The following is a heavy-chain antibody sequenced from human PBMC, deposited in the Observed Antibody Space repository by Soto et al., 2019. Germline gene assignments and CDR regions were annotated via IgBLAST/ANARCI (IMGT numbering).Heavy chain of an antibody. Sequence: ASVKVSCKASGYTFTGYYMHWVRQAPGQGLERMGWINPNSGGTNYAQKFQGRVTMTRDTSISTAYMELSRLRSDDTAVYYCARFSLDYYDSSGYWPLGGIDVWGQGTTVTVSS. CDR2: INPNSGGT. D-gene: IGHD3-22*01. CDR1: GYTFTGYY. V-gene: IGHV1-2*02. J-gene: IGHJ6*02. CDR3: ARFSLDYYDSSGYWPLGGIDV.